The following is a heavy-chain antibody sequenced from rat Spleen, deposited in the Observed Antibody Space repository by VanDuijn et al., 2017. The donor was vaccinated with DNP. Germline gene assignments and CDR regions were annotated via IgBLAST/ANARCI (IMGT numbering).Heavy chain of an antibody. Sequence: EVQLVESGGGLVQPGRSLKLSCAASGFTFTDYNMAWVRQAPKKGLEWVATIRYDGSSTYYRDSVKGRFTISRDSANSTLYLQMDSLRSEDTATYYCARWSMSFAYWGQCTLVTVSS. V-gene: IGHV5-7*01. D-gene: IGHD4-2*01. CDR2: IRYDGSST. J-gene: IGHJ3*01. CDR1: GFTFTDYN. CDR3: ARWSMSFAY.